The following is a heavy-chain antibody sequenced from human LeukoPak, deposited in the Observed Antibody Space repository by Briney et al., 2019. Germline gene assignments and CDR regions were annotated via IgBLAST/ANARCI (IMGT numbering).Heavy chain of an antibody. V-gene: IGHV1-69*04. CDR2: IIPIVGIA. D-gene: IGHD5-24*01. CDR3: ARDGEIATIYFDY. CDR1: GGTFSSYA. J-gene: IGHJ4*02. Sequence: SVKVSCKASGGTFSSYALSWVRQAPGQGLEWMGTIIPIVGIANYAQKFQGRATITADKSTSTAYMELSSLRSEDTAVYYCARDGEIATIYFDYWGQGTLVTVSS.